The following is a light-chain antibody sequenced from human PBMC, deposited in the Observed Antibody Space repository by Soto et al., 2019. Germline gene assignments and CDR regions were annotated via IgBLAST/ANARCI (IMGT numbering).Light chain of an antibody. CDR3: QQYNNWPLT. CDR2: GIS. J-gene: IGKJ4*01. V-gene: IGKV3-15*01. Sequence: DIVMTQSPATLSVSPGETATLSCRASQSLTSYLAWYQQKPDQAPRLLIYGISTRATDIPARFSGSGSGTEVTLTISSLQSEEFAGYYCQQYNNWPLTFGGGTKV. CDR1: QSLTSY.